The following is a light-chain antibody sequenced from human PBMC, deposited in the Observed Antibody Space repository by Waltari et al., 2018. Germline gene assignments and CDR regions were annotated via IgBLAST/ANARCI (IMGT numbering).Light chain of an antibody. CDR1: SGHSSYA. Sequence: QLVVTQSPSASASLGASVKLTCTLSSGHSSYAIAWHQQQPEKGPRYLMKISSDGSHIKGDGLPDRFSGSSSGAGRYLTISSLQSEDEADYYCQTWGTGIWVFGGGTKLTVL. V-gene: IGLV4-69*01. J-gene: IGLJ3*02. CDR3: QTWGTGIWV. CDR2: ISSDGSH.